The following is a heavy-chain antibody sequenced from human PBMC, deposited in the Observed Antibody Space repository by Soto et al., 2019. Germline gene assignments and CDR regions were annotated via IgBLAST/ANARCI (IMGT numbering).Heavy chain of an antibody. CDR2: ISGSGGST. V-gene: IGHV3-23*01. CDR1: GFTFSSYA. J-gene: IGHJ6*02. Sequence: GGSLRLSCAASGFTFSSYAMSWVRQAPGKGLEWVPAISGSGGSTYYADSVKGRFTISRDNSKNTLYLQMNSLRAEDTAVYYCAKGLVSCSWYPHPTYDGMDVWGQGTTVTVSS. CDR3: AKGLVSCSWYPHPTYDGMDV. D-gene: IGHD6-13*01.